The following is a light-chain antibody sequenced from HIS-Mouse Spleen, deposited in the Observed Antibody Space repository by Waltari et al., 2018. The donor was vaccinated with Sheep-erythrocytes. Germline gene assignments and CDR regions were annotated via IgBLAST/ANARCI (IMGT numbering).Light chain of an antibody. V-gene: IGKV3-11*01. J-gene: IGKJ2*01. Sequence: EIVLTHSPATLSLSPGKRATLSCRAIQSVSSYLAWYQQKPGKAPRLLIYDASTSATGTPTMFSGSGSGTDFTHTISRLEPDDFAVYYGQQLSNWYTFGQGTTLELK. CDR1: QSVSSY. CDR3: QQLSNWYT. CDR2: DAS.